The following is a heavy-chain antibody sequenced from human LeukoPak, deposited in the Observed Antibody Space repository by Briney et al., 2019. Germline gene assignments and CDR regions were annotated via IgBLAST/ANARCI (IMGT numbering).Heavy chain of an antibody. D-gene: IGHD3-3*01. V-gene: IGHV1-69*05. CDR1: GGTFSSYA. CDR3: ARTPVLRFLEWSTVNWFDP. Sequence: ASVKVSCKASGGTFSSYAISWVRQAPGQGLEWMGGIIPIFGTANYAQKFQGRVTITTDESTSTAYMELSSLRSEDTAVYYCARTPVLRFLEWSTVNWFDPWGQGTLVTVSS. J-gene: IGHJ5*02. CDR2: IIPIFGTA.